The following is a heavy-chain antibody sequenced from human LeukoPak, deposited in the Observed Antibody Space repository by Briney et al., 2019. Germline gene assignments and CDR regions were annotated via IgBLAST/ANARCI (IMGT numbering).Heavy chain of an antibody. CDR2: IIPIFGTA. CDR1: GGTFSSYA. J-gene: IGHJ4*02. V-gene: IGHV1-69*05. D-gene: IGHD5-18*01. Sequence: SVKVSCKASGGTFSSYAISWVRQAPGQGLEWMGRIIPIFGTANYAQKFQGRVTITTDESTSTAYMELSSLRSEDTAVYYCARGYSYGYRGLGGNFDYWGQGTLVTVSS. CDR3: ARGYSYGYRGLGGNFDY.